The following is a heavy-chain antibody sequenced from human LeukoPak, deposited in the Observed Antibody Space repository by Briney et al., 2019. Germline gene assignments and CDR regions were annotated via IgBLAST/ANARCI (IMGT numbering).Heavy chain of an antibody. CDR3: ATSPSSGYLIFFDY. Sequence: GGSLRLSCAASGFTFSSYVMHWVRQAPGKGLEWVANIKQDGSEKYYVDSVKGRFTISRDNAKNSLYLQMNSLRAEDTAVYYCATSPSSGYLIFFDYWGQGTLVTVSS. V-gene: IGHV3-7*03. CDR1: GFTFSSYV. D-gene: IGHD3-22*01. J-gene: IGHJ4*02. CDR2: IKQDGSEK.